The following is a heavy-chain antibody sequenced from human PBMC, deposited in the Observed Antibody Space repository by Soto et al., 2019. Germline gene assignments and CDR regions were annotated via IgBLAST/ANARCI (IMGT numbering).Heavy chain of an antibody. D-gene: IGHD3-22*01. CDR3: ARAAYDSSGYTPLNFDY. CDR1: GGTFSSYA. J-gene: IGHJ4*02. V-gene: IGHV1-69*13. Sequence: ASVKVSCKASGGTFSSYAISWVRQAPGQGLEWMGGIIPIFGTANYAQKFQGRVTITADESTSTAYMELSSLRSEDTAVYYCARAAYDSSGYTPLNFDYWGQGTLVTVSS. CDR2: IIPIFGTA.